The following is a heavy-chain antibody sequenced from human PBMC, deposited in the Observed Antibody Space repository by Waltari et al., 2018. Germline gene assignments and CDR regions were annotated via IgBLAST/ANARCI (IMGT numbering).Heavy chain of an antibody. V-gene: IGHV4-39*01. CDR1: GGSISSSSYY. D-gene: IGHD4-17*01. J-gene: IGHJ4*02. CDR2: IYYSGST. CDR3: ARLGTVTHSPDY. Sequence: QLQLQESGPGLVKPSETLSLTCTVSGGSISSSSYYWGWIRQPPGKGLEWIGSIYYSGSTYYNPSLKSRVTISVDTSKNQFSLKLSSVTAADTAVYYCARLGTVTHSPDYWGQGTLVTVSS.